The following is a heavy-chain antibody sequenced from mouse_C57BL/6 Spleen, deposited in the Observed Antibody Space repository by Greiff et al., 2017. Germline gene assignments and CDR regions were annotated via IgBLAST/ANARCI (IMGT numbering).Heavy chain of an antibody. CDR2: IYPGSGST. J-gene: IGHJ3*01. Sequence: VQLQQSGAELVKPGASVKMSCKASGYTFTSYWITWVKQRPGQGLEWIGDIYPGSGSTNYNEKFKSKATLTVDTSSSTAYMQLSSLTSEDSAVYYCARGGYDYDLFAYWGQGTLVTVSA. CDR3: ARGGYDYDLFAY. CDR1: GYTFTSYW. D-gene: IGHD2-4*01. V-gene: IGHV1-55*01.